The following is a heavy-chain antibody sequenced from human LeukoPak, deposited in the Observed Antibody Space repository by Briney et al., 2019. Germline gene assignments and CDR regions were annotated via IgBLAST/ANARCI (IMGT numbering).Heavy chain of an antibody. Sequence: SETLSLTCTVSLDSTTSNFWSWVRQPPGKGLEWIGEIHRSGSPNYNPSLQSRVTISIDRSRNQIVLELSSVTAADTAVYYCARVRGLGVISPYFDYWGQGILVTVSS. V-gene: IGHV4-4*02. CDR1: LDSTTSNFW. CDR2: IHRSGSP. J-gene: IGHJ4*02. D-gene: IGHD3-16*02. CDR3: ARVRGLGVISPYFDY.